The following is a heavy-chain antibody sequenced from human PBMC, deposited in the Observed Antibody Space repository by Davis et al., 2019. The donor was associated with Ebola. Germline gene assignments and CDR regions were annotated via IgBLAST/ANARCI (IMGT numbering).Heavy chain of an antibody. CDR2: IKSDGSNT. CDR1: GFTFSNYW. CDR3: VRAKDYYDSNGAFDI. D-gene: IGHD3-22*01. J-gene: IGHJ3*02. Sequence: GESLKISCAASGFTFSNYWMHWVRQAPGKGLVWVSRIKSDGSNTNYADSVKGRFTISRDNAKNTLYLQMNSLRAEDTAVYYCVRAKDYYDSNGAFDIWGQGTMVTVSS. V-gene: IGHV3-74*01.